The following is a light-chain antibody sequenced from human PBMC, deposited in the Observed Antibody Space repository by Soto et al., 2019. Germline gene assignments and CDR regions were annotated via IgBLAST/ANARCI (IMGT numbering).Light chain of an antibody. J-gene: IGKJ1*01. CDR3: QQYYSTPRT. Sequence: DIVMTQSPDSLAVSLGERATINCKSSQTVLDSSINKDYLTWYQQKSGQPPKLLIYWASTREFGVPDRFSGSGSGTDFILTISSLQAEDVAVYYCQQYYSTPRTFGRGTKVEIK. V-gene: IGKV4-1*01. CDR1: QTVLDSSINKDY. CDR2: WAS.